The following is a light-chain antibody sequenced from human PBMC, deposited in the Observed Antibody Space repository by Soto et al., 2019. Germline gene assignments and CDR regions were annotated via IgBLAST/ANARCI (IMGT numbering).Light chain of an antibody. V-gene: IGLV1-51*01. CDR1: SSNVGHES. CDR3: GTWDSTLNVWV. Sequence: QSVLTQPPSVSAAPGQTVTISCSGSSSNVGHESVSWYQSLPGTAPKLLIYDNYKRTSGIPDRFSGSKSGTSATLGITGLQTGDEADYYCGTWDSTLNVWVFGGGTQLTVL. J-gene: IGLJ3*02. CDR2: DNY.